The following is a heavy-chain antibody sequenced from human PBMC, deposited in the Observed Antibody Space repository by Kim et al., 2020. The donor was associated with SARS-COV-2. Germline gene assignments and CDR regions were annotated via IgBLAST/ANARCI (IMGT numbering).Heavy chain of an antibody. V-gene: IGHV4-31*02. Sequence: SNPSLKSRVTRSVDTSKNQFHRKLGSVTAADTAVYYCAGDGSGGVFDYWGQGTLVTVSS. J-gene: IGHJ4*02. D-gene: IGHD3-16*01. CDR3: AGDGSGGVFDY.